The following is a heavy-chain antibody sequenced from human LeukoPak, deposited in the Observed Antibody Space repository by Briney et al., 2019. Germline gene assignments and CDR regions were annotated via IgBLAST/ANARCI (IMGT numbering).Heavy chain of an antibody. V-gene: IGHV1-69*05. CDR2: IIPIFGTA. J-gene: IGHJ4*02. CDR1: GGTFSSYA. Sequence: GASVKVSCKASGGTFSSYAISWVRQAPGQGLEWMGRIIPIFGTANYAQKLQGRVTMTTDTSTSTAYMELRSLRSDDTAVYYCARAGVWELWVNDYWGQGTLVTVSS. CDR3: ARAGVWELWVNDY. D-gene: IGHD1-26*01.